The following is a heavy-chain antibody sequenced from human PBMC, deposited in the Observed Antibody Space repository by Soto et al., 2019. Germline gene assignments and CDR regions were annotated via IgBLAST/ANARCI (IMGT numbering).Heavy chain of an antibody. CDR2: IYYSGST. V-gene: IGHV4-39*01. Sequence: QLQLQESGPGLVKPSETLSLTCTVSGGSIISSSYYWGWIRQPPVKGLEWIGSIYYSGSTYYNLSLKSRVTISVDTSKNQFSLKLSSVTAADTAVYYCARRVGYKNYFDHCGQGTLVTVSS. CDR1: GGSIISSSYY. CDR3: ARRVGYKNYFDH. D-gene: IGHD5-12*01. J-gene: IGHJ4*02.